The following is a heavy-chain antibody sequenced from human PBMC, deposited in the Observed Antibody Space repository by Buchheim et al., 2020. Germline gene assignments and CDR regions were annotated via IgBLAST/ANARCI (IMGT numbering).Heavy chain of an antibody. CDR1: GGSISSSSYY. CDR2: IYYSGST. Sequence: QLQLQESGPGLVKPSETLSLTCTVSGGSISSSSYYWGWIRQPPGKGLEWIGSIYYSGSTYYNPSLKRRVTISVDPPKNQFSLKLSSVTAADTAVYYCARVPFNCSGGSCYSIFDYWGQGTL. J-gene: IGHJ4*02. CDR3: ARVPFNCSGGSCYSIFDY. V-gene: IGHV4-39*07. D-gene: IGHD2-15*01.